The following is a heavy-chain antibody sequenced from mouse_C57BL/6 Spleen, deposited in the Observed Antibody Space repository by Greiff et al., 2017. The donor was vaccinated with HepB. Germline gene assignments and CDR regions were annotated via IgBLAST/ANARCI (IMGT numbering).Heavy chain of an antibody. V-gene: IGHV5-16*01. CDR1: GFTFSDYY. D-gene: IGHD1-1*01. J-gene: IGHJ4*01. CDR3: ARGVVPMDY. Sequence: EVKVVESEGGLVQPGSSMKLSCTASGFTFSDYYMAWVRQVPEKGLEWVANINYDGSSTYYLDSLKSRFIISRDNAKNILYLQMSSLKSEDTATYYCARGVVPMDYWGQGTSVTVSS. CDR2: INYDGSST.